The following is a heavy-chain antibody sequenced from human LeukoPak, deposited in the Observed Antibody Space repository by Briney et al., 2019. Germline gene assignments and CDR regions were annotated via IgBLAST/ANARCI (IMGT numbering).Heavy chain of an antibody. CDR3: AKVEGGSYYYDSSGYYDY. Sequence: GGSLRLSCAASGFTFDDYAMHWVRQVPGKGLEWVSGISWNSGSIGYADSVKGRFTISRDNAKKSLYLQLNSLRAEDTALYYCAKVEGGSYYYDSSGYYDYWGQGTLVTVSS. D-gene: IGHD3-22*01. CDR1: GFTFDDYA. J-gene: IGHJ4*02. V-gene: IGHV3-9*01. CDR2: ISWNSGSI.